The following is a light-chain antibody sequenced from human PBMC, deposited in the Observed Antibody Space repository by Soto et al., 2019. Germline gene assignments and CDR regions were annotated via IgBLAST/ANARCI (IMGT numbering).Light chain of an antibody. CDR3: MQGTHWPIT. CDR1: QSLVHSDGIAY. Sequence: VVMAQSRLSLPFTLGQPASISCSSNQSLVHSDGIAYFSWFQQRPGRSPRRLIYKVSNRDSGVPARFSGSGSGTDFALKISRVEAEDVGVYYCMQGTHWPITFGQGTRVEIK. CDR2: KVS. V-gene: IGKV2-30*02. J-gene: IGKJ5*01.